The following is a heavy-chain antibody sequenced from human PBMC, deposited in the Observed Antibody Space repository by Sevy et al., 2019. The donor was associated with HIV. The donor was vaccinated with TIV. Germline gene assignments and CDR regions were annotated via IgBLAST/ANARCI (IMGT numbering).Heavy chain of an antibody. J-gene: IGHJ4*02. CDR1: GLNVSDYF. D-gene: IGHD3-10*01. CDR3: ARDLASGSFYSLYIDY. V-gene: IGHV3-11*01. CDR2: ISSSGTII. Sequence: GGSLRLSCAVSGLNVSDYFMAWIRQAPGRGPEWVSYISSSGTIIYYRDSVKGRFTISRDNAKNSLYLQMNSLRPEDTAMYYCARDLASGSFYSLYIDYWGQGTLVTVSS.